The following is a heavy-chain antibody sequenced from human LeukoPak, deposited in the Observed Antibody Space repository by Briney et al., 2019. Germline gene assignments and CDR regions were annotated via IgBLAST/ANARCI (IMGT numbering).Heavy chain of an antibody. J-gene: IGHJ5*02. CDR2: ISSSSAYI. V-gene: IGHV3-21*01. Sequence: GGSLRLSCAASGFTFSSYSMNWVRQAPGKGLEWVSSISSSSAYINYADSVKGRFTISRDNAKNSLYLQMNSLRAEDTAVYYCARSGEGNWFDPWGQGTLVTVSS. CDR3: ARSGEGNWFDP. CDR1: GFTFSSYS. D-gene: IGHD3-10*01.